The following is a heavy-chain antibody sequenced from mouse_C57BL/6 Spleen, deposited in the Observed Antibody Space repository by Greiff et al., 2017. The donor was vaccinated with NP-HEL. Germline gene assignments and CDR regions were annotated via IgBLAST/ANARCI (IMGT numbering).Heavy chain of an antibody. D-gene: IGHD2-2*01. CDR1: GYTFTSYW. Sequence: VQLQQSGAELAKPGASVKLSCKASGYTFTSYWMHWVKQRPGQGLEWIGYINPSSGYTKYNQKFKDKATSTADKSSSTAYMQLSSLTYEDSAVYYCARDYGYDGRFAYWGQGTLVTVSA. CDR2: INPSSGYT. J-gene: IGHJ3*01. CDR3: ARDYGYDGRFAY. V-gene: IGHV1-7*01.